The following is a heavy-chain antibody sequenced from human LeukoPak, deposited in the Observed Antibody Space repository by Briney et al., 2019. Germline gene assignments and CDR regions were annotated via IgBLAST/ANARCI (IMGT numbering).Heavy chain of an antibody. CDR3: ARGKNTAMVTTLIYYYYYMDV. J-gene: IGHJ6*03. CDR2: ITQDGSEK. V-gene: IGHV3-7*01. D-gene: IGHD5-18*01. CDR1: GFTFSSYW. Sequence: PGGCLRLSCAASGFTFSSYWMSWVRQAPGKGLEWVANITQDGSEKYYVDSVKGRFTISRDNAKNSLYLQMNSLRAEDTAVYYCARGKNTAMVTTLIYYYYYMDVWGKGTTVTVSS.